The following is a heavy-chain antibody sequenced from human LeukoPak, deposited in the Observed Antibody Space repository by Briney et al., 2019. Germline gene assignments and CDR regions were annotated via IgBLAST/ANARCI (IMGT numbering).Heavy chain of an antibody. J-gene: IGHJ3*02. Sequence: ASVKVSCKASGYTFTSYDINWVRQATGQGLEWMGWMNPNSGNTGYAQKFQGRVTMTRNTSISTAYMELSSLRSEDTAVYYCATIGLVHSAFDIWGRGTMVTVSS. D-gene: IGHD6-19*01. CDR2: MNPNSGNT. V-gene: IGHV1-8*01. CDR1: GYTFTSYD. CDR3: ATIGLVHSAFDI.